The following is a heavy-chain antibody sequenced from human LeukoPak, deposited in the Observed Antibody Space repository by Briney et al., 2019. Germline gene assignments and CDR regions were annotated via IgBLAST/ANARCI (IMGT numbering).Heavy chain of an antibody. J-gene: IGHJ4*02. CDR2: IIPIFGTA. D-gene: IGHD3-22*01. Sequence: ASVKVSCKASGGTFSSYAISWARQAPGQGLEWMGGIIPIFGTANYAQKFQGRVTITTDESTSTAYMELSSMRSEDTAVYYCATPYYYDSSGYYYRGGSFDYWGQGTLVTVSS. CDR1: GGTFSSYA. V-gene: IGHV1-69*05. CDR3: ATPYYYDSSGYYYRGGSFDY.